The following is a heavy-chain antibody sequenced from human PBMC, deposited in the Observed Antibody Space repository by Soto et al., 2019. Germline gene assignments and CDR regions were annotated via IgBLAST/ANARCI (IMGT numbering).Heavy chain of an antibody. CDR2: ISTYSGDT. CDR1: GYTLFTYD. J-gene: IGHJ5*02. V-gene: IGHV1-18*01. CDR3: ARHHGPTTSENWLDP. D-gene: IGHD5-12*01. Sequence: ASVKVSCKTSGYTLFTYDISWVRQAPGQGLEWMGWISTYSGDTKYAQKFQGRVTMTTDTSTTTAYLELRSLRSDDTAVYYCARHHGPTTSENWLDPWGQGTLVTVSS.